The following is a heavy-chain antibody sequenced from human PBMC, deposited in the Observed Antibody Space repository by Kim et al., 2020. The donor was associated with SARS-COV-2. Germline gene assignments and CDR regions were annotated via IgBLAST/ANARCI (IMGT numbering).Heavy chain of an antibody. Sequence: SETLSLTCTVSGGSISSYYWSWIRQPPGKGLEWIGYIYYSGSTNYNPSLKSRVTISVDTSKNQFSLKLSSVTAADTAVYYCAREYYSAYLDYWGHGTLVTVSS. CDR3: AREYYSAYLDY. J-gene: IGHJ4*01. CDR2: IYYSGST. D-gene: IGHD3-10*01. V-gene: IGHV4-59*01. CDR1: GGSISSYY.